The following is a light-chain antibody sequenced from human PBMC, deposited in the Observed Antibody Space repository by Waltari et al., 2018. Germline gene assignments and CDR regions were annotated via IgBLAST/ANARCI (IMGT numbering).Light chain of an antibody. J-gene: IGKJ2*01. CDR2: GAS. CDR1: QSINNN. Sequence: DIVLTHTPASLPAAPGKRATMPCSASQSINNNLAWYRQKPGQAPSLVIYGASFRATGIPARISGSGSGTEFTLTISSLQSEDFAVYYCQQYDNWPPTTFGQGTKLEIK. CDR3: QQYDNWPPTT. V-gene: IGKV3-15*01.